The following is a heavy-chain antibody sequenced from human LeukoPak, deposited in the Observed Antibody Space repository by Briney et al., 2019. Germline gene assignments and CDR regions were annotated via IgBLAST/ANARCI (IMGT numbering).Heavy chain of an antibody. D-gene: IGHD3-3*01. CDR3: ARPSGSVTIFGVVDYFDY. V-gene: IGHV3-30*04. CDR2: IADDGSNE. J-gene: IGHJ4*02. CDR1: GFTFTNYG. Sequence: GGSLRLSCVVSGFTFTNYGMHWVRQAPGKGLDWVASIADDGSNENYAESVKGRFTISRDNAKNTLYLQLNSLRPEDTAVYYCARPSGSVTIFGVVDYFDYWGQGSLVTVSS.